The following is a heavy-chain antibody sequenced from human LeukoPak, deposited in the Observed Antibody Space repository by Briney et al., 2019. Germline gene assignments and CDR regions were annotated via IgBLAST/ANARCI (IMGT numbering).Heavy chain of an antibody. V-gene: IGHV1-18*01. Sequence: ASVKVSCKASGYTFTSYGISWVRQAPGQGLEWMGWISAYNGNTNYAQKLQGRVTMTTDTSTSTAYMELRSLRSDDTAVYYCARVTNDYVWGTYRYTEDYWGQGTLVTVSS. D-gene: IGHD3-16*02. J-gene: IGHJ4*02. CDR3: ARVTNDYVWGTYRYTEDY. CDR1: GYTFTSYG. CDR2: ISAYNGNT.